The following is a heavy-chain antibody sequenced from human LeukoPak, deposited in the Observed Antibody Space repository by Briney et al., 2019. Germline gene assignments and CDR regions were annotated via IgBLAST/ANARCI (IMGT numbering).Heavy chain of an antibody. V-gene: IGHV4-61*02. CDR1: GGSISSGSYY. J-gene: IGHJ4*02. D-gene: IGHD2-2*02. CDR2: IYTSGST. CDR3: ASNCSSTSCYTRGFDY. Sequence: PSQTLSLTCTVSGGSISSGSYYWSWIRQPAGKGLEWIGRIYTSGSTNYNPSLKSRVTISVDTSKNQFSLKLSSVTAADTAVYYCASNCSSTSCYTRGFDYWGQGTLVTVSS.